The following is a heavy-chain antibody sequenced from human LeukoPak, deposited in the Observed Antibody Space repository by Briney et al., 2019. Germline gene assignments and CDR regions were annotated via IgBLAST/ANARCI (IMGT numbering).Heavy chain of an antibody. CDR3: ARHPKSGWFGLKIDY. V-gene: IGHV4-4*02. D-gene: IGHD3-10*01. J-gene: IGHJ4*02. Sequence: SETLSLTCAVSGGSISSSNWWSWVRQPPGKGLEWIGEIYHSGSTNYNPSLKSRVTISVDTSKNQFSLKLGSVTAADTAVYYCARHPKSGWFGLKIDYWGQGTLVTVSS. CDR1: GGSISSSNW. CDR2: IYHSGST.